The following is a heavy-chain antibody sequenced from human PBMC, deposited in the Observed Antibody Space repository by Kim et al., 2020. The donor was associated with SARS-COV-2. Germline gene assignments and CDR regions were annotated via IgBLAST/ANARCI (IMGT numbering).Heavy chain of an antibody. CDR3: GRLSGSHSDGYHFDN. V-gene: IGHV3-72*01. CDR1: GFSFSDHY. CDR2: SRNKANGYTT. J-gene: IGHJ4*02. Sequence: GGSLRLSCAASGFSFSDHYMDWVRQAPGKGLEWVGRSRNKANGYTTEYAASVKGRFTISRDDSKDSLHLQMSSLKTEDSAVYYCGRLSGSHSDGYHFDNWGQGILVTVSS. D-gene: IGHD1-26*01.